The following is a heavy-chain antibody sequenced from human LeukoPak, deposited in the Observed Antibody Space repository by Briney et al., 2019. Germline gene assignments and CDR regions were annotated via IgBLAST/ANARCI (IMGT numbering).Heavy chain of an antibody. CDR2: ISGSGGST. CDR3: AKNSGGTCYSHLDY. V-gene: IGHV3-23*01. D-gene: IGHD2-15*01. Sequence: GGSLRLSCAASGFTFSSYGMAWVRQAPGKGLEWVSGISGSGGSTYYEDSVKGRFTISRDNSKNTLYLQMNSLRAEDTAVYYCAKNSGGTCYSHLDYWGQGTLVTVSS. CDR1: GFTFSSYG. J-gene: IGHJ4*02.